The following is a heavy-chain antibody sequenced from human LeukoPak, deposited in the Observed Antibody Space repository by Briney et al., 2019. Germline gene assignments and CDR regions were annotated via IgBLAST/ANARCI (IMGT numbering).Heavy chain of an antibody. CDR3: ARTLGYSYGLYYYYYMDV. V-gene: IGHV4-30-2*01. J-gene: IGHJ6*03. Sequence: SETLSLTCTVSSGSISSGGYYWSWIRQPPGKGLEWIGYIYHSGSTYYNPSLKSRVTISVDRSKNQFSLKLSSVTAADTAVYYCARTLGYSYGLYYYYYMDVWGKGTTVTVSS. D-gene: IGHD5-18*01. CDR2: IYHSGST. CDR1: SGSISSGGYY.